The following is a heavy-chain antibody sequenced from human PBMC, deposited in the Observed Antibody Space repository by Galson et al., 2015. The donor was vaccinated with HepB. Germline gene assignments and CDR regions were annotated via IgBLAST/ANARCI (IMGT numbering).Heavy chain of an antibody. CDR2: IKQDGSEK. V-gene: IGHV3-7*01. J-gene: IGHJ6*02. CDR1: GFTFSSYW. Sequence: SLRLSCAASGFTFSSYWMSWVRQAPGKGLEWVANIKQDGSEKYYVDSVKGRFTISRDNAKNSLYLQMNSLRAEDTAVYYCAESPQQGSVWGMDVWGQGTTVTVSS. D-gene: IGHD3-16*01. CDR3: AESPQQGSVWGMDV.